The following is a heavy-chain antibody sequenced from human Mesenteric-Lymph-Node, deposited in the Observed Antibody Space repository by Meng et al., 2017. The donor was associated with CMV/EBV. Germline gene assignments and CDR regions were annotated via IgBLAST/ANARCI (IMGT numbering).Heavy chain of an antibody. CDR3: ARGTGYSGYDYFDY. J-gene: IGHJ4*02. Sequence: KASGYTFTSYDINWVRQATGQGLEWMGWMNPNSGNTGYAQKFQGRVTMTRNTSIGTAYMELSSLRSEDTAVYYCARGTGYSGYDYFDYWGQGTLVTVSS. CDR1: GYTFTSYD. D-gene: IGHD5-12*01. V-gene: IGHV1-8*01. CDR2: MNPNSGNT.